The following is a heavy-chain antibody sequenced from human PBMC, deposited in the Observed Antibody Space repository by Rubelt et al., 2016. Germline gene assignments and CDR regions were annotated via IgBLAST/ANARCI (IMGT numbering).Heavy chain of an antibody. CDR2: ISAYDGNT. CDR3: AREPRSHVSDWYPVVPRPDY. CDR1: GYTFISYG. V-gene: IGHV1-18*01. J-gene: IGHJ4*02. D-gene: IGHD6-19*01. Sequence: QIQLVQSGPEVEKPGASVKVSCKASGYTFISYGISWIRQAPGQGLEWMGWISAYDGNTNYAQKVQGRVTRTTDTSTSTAYMELRSLRSDDTAVYYCAREPRSHVSDWYPVVPRPDYWGQGTLVTVSS.